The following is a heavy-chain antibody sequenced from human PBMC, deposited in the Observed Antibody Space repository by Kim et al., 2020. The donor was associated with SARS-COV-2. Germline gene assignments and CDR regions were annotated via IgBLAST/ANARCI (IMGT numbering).Heavy chain of an antibody. CDR2: ISAYNGNT. J-gene: IGHJ4*02. CDR1: GYTFTSYG. CDR3: ARGHSSXXLEGGXDY. D-gene: IGHD6-19*01. V-gene: IGHV1-18*01. Sequence: ASVKVSCKASGYTFTSYGISWVRQAPGQGLEWMGWISAYNGNTNYAQKLQGRVTXXTDTXXSTAXXELRSLGSADTAVXYCARGHSSXXLEGGXDYWXXGTLVXVSS.